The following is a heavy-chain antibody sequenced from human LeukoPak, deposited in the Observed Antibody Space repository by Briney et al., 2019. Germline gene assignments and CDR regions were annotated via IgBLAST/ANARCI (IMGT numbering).Heavy chain of an antibody. V-gene: IGHV4-61*02. Sequence: SATLSLTCTVSGGSISSGSYYWSWIRQRAGKGLEWIGRIYTSGSTNYNPSLKSRVTISVDTSKNQFSLRLTSVTAADTAVYYCARSRPGSNWPNYYYYSMDVWGKGTTVSV. CDR3: ARSRPGSNWPNYYYYSMDV. J-gene: IGHJ6*03. CDR1: GGSISSGSYY. D-gene: IGHD6-13*01. CDR2: IYTSGST.